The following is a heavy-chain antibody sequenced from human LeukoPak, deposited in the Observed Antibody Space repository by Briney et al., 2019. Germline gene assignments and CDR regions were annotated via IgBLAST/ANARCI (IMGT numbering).Heavy chain of an antibody. D-gene: IGHD1-26*01. CDR2: IKQDGSEK. CDR1: GFTFSSYA. J-gene: IGHJ4*02. CDR3: ARDHRVAGATGSSDY. V-gene: IGHV3-7*01. Sequence: AGGSLRLSCAASGFTFSSYAMSWVRQAPGKGLEWVANIKQDGSEKHYVDSVKGRFTISRDNAKNSLYLQMNSLRAEDTAVYYCARDHRVAGATGSSDYWGQGTLVTVSS.